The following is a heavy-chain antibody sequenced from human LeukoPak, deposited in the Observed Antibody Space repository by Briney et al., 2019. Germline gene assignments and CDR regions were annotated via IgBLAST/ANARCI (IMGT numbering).Heavy chain of an antibody. CDR2: MNHSGSK. J-gene: IGHJ5*02. CDR3: ARQGSRYCSSTSCYEGYSGYDFVRS. D-gene: IGHD2-2*01. V-gene: IGHV4-34*01. CDR1: GGSFSGYY. Sequence: PSETLSLTCAVYGGSFSGYYWRWLRQPPGKGLEWVGEMNHSGSKNENPSLTTRITISVAPSNNHFSLNLTSVTAADPAVYYCARQGSRYCSSTSCYEGYSGYDFVRSWGQGTLVTVSS.